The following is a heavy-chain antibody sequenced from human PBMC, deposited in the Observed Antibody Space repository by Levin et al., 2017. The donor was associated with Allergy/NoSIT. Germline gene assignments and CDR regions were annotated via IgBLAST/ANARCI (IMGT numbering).Heavy chain of an antibody. Sequence: SVKVSCKASGGTFSSYAISWVRQAPGQGLEWMGGIIPIFGTANYAQKFQGRVTITADESTSTAYMELSSLRSEDTAVYYCARAAVAGIPDYYYGMDVWGQGTTVTVSS. J-gene: IGHJ6*02. CDR2: IIPIFGTA. V-gene: IGHV1-69*13. CDR3: ARAAVAGIPDYYYGMDV. D-gene: IGHD6-19*01. CDR1: GGTFSSYA.